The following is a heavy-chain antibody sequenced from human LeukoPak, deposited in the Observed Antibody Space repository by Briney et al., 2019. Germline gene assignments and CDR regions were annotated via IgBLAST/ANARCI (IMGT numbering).Heavy chain of an antibody. D-gene: IGHD3-9*01. CDR1: GYTFTCYY. CDR2: IDPNSGGT. CDR3: AREHYDISTGGSGPSDYYYGMDV. J-gene: IGHJ6*02. Sequence: ASVTVSCKASGYTFTCYYMHWVRQAPGQGLEWMGWIDPNSGGTNYAQKFQGRVTMTRDTSISTAYMELSRLRSDDMAVYYCAREHYDISTGGSGPSDYYYGMDVWGQGTTVTVSS. V-gene: IGHV1-2*02.